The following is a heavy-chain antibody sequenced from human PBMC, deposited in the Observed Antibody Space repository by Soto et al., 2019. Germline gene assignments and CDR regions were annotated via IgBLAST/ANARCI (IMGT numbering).Heavy chain of an antibody. V-gene: IGHV4-59*01. CDR1: GGSFSSYY. D-gene: IGHD3-22*01. J-gene: IGHJ6*02. CDR2: IYYSGRT. CDR3: ARDYYYDSRGYPGAYYYGMDV. Sequence: SETLSLTCTVSGGSFSSYYWSWIRQPPGKGLEWIGHIYYSGRTNYNLSLKSRVTISGDTSKNQLSLKLSSVTAADTAVYYCARDYYYDSRGYPGAYYYGMDVWGQGTTVTVSS.